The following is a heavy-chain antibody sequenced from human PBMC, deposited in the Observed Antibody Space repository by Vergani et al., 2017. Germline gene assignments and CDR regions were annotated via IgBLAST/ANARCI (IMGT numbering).Heavy chain of an antibody. CDR3: AREGGIYYYDSSGYFDY. V-gene: IGHV4-34*01. CDR2: INHSGST. Sequence: QVQLQQWGAGLLKPSETLSLTCAVYGGSFSGYYWSWIRQPPGKGLEWIGEINHSGSTNYNPSLKSRVTISVDTSKNQFSLKVSSVIAADTAVYYCAREGGIYYYDSSGYFDYWGQGTLVTVSS. J-gene: IGHJ4*02. D-gene: IGHD3-22*01. CDR1: GGSFSGYY.